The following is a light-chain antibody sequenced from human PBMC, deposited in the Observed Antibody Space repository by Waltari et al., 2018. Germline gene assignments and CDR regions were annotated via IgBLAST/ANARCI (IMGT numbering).Light chain of an antibody. CDR2: EVT. Sequence: QSGLTQPASVSGSPGQSITISCTGTSCDVGNYNLVSWYQQYPGKAPKLMVYEVTKRTSGVSDRFSGSKSGNTASLTIYGLQSEDEADYYCCSYAGLGIYVFGTGTKVTVL. CDR1: SCDVGNYNL. J-gene: IGLJ1*01. V-gene: IGLV2-23*02. CDR3: CSYAGLGIYV.